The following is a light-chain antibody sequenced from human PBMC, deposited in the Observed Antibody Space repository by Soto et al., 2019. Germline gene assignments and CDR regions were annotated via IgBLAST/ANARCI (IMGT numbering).Light chain of an antibody. CDR3: ISYKSSSNLV. J-gene: IGLJ1*01. CDR1: SSDVGGYNY. V-gene: IGLV2-14*01. CDR2: DVS. Sequence: QSALTQPASVSGSPGQSITISCTGTSSDVGGYNYVSWYQQHPGKAPKLMIYDVSNRPSLVSNCFSGSKSGNTASLTISGLQADDEADYYLISYKSSSNLVFGPGTKLTVL.